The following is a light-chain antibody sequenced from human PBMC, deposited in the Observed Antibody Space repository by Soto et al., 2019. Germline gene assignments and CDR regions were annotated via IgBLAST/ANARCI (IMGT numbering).Light chain of an antibody. J-gene: IGKJ5*01. CDR3: QHYGSSSNT. CDR1: ESVTSSH. CDR2: GAS. V-gene: IGKV3-20*01. Sequence: EIALTQSPDTLSLSPGERATLSCRASESVTSSHLAWYQQKRGQAPRLLIYGASSRATDIPDRFSGSGSGTDVTLTISRLEPEDGAVYYCQHYGSSSNTFGQGTRLEIK.